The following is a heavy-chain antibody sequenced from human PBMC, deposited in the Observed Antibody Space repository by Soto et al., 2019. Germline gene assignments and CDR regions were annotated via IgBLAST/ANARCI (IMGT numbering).Heavy chain of an antibody. Sequence: PGGSLRLSCAASGFTFSSYGMHWVRQAPGKGLEWVAVISYDGSNKYYADSVKGRFTISRDNSKNTLYLQMNSLRAEDTAVYYCAKDPGLRYSGYDHIDYWGQGTLVTVSS. J-gene: IGHJ4*02. CDR3: AKDPGLRYSGYDHIDY. D-gene: IGHD5-12*01. CDR2: ISYDGSNK. CDR1: GFTFSSYG. V-gene: IGHV3-30*18.